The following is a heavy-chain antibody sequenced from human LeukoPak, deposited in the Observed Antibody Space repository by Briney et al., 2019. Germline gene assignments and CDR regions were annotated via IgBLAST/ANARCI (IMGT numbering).Heavy chain of an antibody. Sequence: PGGSLRLSCAASGFTFSDYYMSWIRQAPGKGLEWVSYISSSGSTIYYADSVKGRFTISRDNAKNSLYLQMNSLRAEDTAVYYCARGAYYDFWSGPQYGMDVWGQGTTVTVSS. CDR1: GFTFSDYY. J-gene: IGHJ6*02. CDR2: ISSSGSTI. V-gene: IGHV3-11*01. D-gene: IGHD3-3*01. CDR3: ARGAYYDFWSGPQYGMDV.